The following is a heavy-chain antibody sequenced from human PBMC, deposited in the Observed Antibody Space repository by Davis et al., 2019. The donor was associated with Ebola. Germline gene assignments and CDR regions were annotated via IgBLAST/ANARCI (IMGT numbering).Heavy chain of an antibody. Sequence: GESLKISCAASGFTFSSYGMHWVRQAPGKGLEWVAVISYDGSNKYYADSVKGRFTISRDNSKNTLYLQMNSLRAEDTAVYYCATSVADPYYYYGMDVWGKGTTVTVSS. CDR1: GFTFSSYG. D-gene: IGHD2-15*01. J-gene: IGHJ6*04. CDR2: ISYDGSNK. CDR3: ATSVADPYYYYGMDV. V-gene: IGHV3-30*03.